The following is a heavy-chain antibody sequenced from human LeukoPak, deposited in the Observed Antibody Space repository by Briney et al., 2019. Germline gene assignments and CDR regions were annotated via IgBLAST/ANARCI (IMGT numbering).Heavy chain of an antibody. CDR1: GFTFSSYG. D-gene: IGHD2-15*01. J-gene: IGHJ3*02. V-gene: IGHV3-30*18. Sequence: QPGRSLRLSCAASGFTFSSYGMHWVRQAPGKGLEWVAVISYDGSNKYYADSVKGRFTISRDNSKNTLFLQMNSLRAEDTAVYYCAKEGMEYCSGGSCYDDEDAFDIWGQGTMVTVSS. CDR2: ISYDGSNK. CDR3: AKEGMEYCSGGSCYDDEDAFDI.